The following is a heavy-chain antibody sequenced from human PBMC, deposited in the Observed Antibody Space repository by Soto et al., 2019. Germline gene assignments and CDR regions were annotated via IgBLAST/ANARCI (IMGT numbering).Heavy chain of an antibody. D-gene: IGHD6-25*01. Sequence: EVQLVESGGGLVQPGGSLRLSCAAAGFTFSNYWMHWVRQVPGKGLVWVSRVRGDGGVTKYADSVKGRFTISRDNAKNTLYPQMNSLRAEDTAVYYCAGALGYDSGAAYWGQGILVTVSS. CDR3: AGALGYDSGAAY. CDR1: GFTFSNYW. CDR2: VRGDGGVT. J-gene: IGHJ4*02. V-gene: IGHV3-74*03.